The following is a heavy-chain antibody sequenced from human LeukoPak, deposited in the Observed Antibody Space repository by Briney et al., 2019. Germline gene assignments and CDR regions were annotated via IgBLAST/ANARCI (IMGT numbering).Heavy chain of an antibody. CDR3: ARNRYSSGRTFDY. J-gene: IGHJ4*02. D-gene: IGHD6-19*01. Sequence: VKVSCKXSGYIFTGYYMHWVRQAPGQGLEWMGRINPNSGGTNYAQKFQGRVTMTRDTSISTAYMELSRLRSDDTAVYYCARNRYSSGRTFDYWGQGTLVTVSS. V-gene: IGHV1-2*06. CDR2: INPNSGGT. CDR1: GYIFTGYY.